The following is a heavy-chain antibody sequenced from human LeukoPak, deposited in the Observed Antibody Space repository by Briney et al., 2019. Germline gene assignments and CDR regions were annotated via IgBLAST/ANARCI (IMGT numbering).Heavy chain of an antibody. CDR2: IYTSGST. J-gene: IGHJ4*02. CDR3: AGGPIVGAPHFDY. D-gene: IGHD1-26*01. Sequence: SESLSPTCTVSGGSISSYYWSWIREPAGKGLEWIGRIYTSGSTNYNPSLKSRVTMSIDTSKNQFTLKLSSVTAADTAVYYCAGGPIVGAPHFDYWGQGILVTVSS. CDR1: GGSISSYY. V-gene: IGHV4-4*07.